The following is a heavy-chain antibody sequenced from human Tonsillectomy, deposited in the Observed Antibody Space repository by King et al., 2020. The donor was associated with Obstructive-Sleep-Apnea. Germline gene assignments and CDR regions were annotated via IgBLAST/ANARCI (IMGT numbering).Heavy chain of an antibody. D-gene: IGHD3-10*01. J-gene: IGHJ4*02. CDR3: AKDIGVRGLTPLEY. V-gene: IGHV3-23*04. Sequence: VQLVESGGGLAQPGGSLRLSCAASAFTFSSYAMSWVRQAPGKGLEWVSGIHATGDNTFYADSVKGRLTISRDNSQNTLYLQMNSLRAEDTAVYYCAKDIGVRGLTPLEYRGQGTLVTVAS. CDR1: AFTFSSYA. CDR2: IHATGDNT.